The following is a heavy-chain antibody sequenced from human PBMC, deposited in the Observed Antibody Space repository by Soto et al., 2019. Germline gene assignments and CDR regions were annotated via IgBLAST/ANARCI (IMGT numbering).Heavy chain of an antibody. CDR1: GGTFTNYS. D-gene: IGHD2-15*01. CDR2: IIPILGRA. Sequence: QVQLVQSGAEVREPGSSVKVSCKPSGGTFTNYSISWVRQAPGQGLEWMGRIIPILGRANYAQRFKGRVSITADKFTSTVYLEVYSLGSDDTAVYYCATDGGFCTGGSCNWGQGTLVTVSS. CDR3: ATDGGFCTGGSCN. J-gene: IGHJ4*02. V-gene: IGHV1-69*08.